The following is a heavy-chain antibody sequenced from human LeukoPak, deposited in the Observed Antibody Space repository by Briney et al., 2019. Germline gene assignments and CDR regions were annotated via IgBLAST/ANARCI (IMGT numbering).Heavy chain of an antibody. CDR3: ATSRGRGALDL. CDR2: IYNGGST. CDR1: GFTVSNNY. Sequence: GGSLRLSCAASGFTVSNNYMSWVRQAPGKGLEWVSVIYNGGSTYYADTVKGRFTISRDSSKNTLYLQMNSLRAEDTAVYYCATSRGRGALDLWGQGTMVTVSS. V-gene: IGHV3-53*01. J-gene: IGHJ3*01.